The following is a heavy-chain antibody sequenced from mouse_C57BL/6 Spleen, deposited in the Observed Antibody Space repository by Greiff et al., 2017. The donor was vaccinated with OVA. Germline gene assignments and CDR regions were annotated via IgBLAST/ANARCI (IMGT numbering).Heavy chain of an antibody. Sequence: VKVVESGPELVKPGASVKISCKASGYAFSSSWMNWVKQRPGKGLEWIGRIYPGDGDTNYNGKFKGKATLTADKSSSTAYMQLSSLTSEDSAVYFCARRYSSYGYAMDYWGQGTSVTVSS. J-gene: IGHJ4*01. CDR3: ARRYSSYGYAMDY. CDR1: GYAFSSSW. CDR2: IYPGDGDT. D-gene: IGHD2-5*01. V-gene: IGHV1-82*01.